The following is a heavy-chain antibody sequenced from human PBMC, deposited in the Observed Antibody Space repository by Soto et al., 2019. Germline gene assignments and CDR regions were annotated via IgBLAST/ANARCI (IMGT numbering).Heavy chain of an antibody. J-gene: IGHJ6*02. V-gene: IGHV1-69*12. Sequence: QVQLVQSGAEVKKPGSSVKVSCKASGGTFSSYAISWVRQAPGQGLEWMGGIIPIFGTANYAQKFQGRVTINADESTSTAYMELGSLRSEDTAVYYCARVYCSGGSCYSHGMDVWGQGTTVTVSS. D-gene: IGHD2-15*01. CDR3: ARVYCSGGSCYSHGMDV. CDR1: GGTFSSYA. CDR2: IIPIFGTA.